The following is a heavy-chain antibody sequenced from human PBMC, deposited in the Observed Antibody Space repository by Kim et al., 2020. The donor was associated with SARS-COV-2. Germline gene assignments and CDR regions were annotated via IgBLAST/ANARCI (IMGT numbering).Heavy chain of an antibody. CDR1: GGSLNLYH. V-gene: IGHV4-59*08. J-gene: IGHJ5*01. D-gene: IGHD1-1*01. Sequence: SETLSLTCSVSGGSLNLYHWSWIRQAPGKGLEWLGYLSSSGSTNYNPSLKSRVTMSVHTSKNQFSLKLDSVTAADTAVYYCARHAAGTRWFDSTGQGIQVTVSS. CDR2: LSSSGST. CDR3: ARHAAGTRWFDS.